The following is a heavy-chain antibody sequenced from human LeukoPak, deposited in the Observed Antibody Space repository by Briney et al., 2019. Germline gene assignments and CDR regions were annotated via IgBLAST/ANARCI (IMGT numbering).Heavy chain of an antibody. V-gene: IGHV3-30*14. J-gene: IGHJ5*02. CDR1: GFTFSSYA. Sequence: PGRSLRLSCAASGFTFSSYAMHWVRQAPGKGLEWVAVISYDGSNKYYADSVKGRFTISRDNSKNTLYLQMGSLRADDVAVYYCAGAKAVAGTGGDNWFDPWGQGTLLTVSS. CDR2: ISYDGSNK. CDR3: AGAKAVAGTGGDNWFDP. D-gene: IGHD6-19*01.